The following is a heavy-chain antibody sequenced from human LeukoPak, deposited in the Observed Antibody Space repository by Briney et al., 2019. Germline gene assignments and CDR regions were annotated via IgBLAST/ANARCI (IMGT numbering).Heavy chain of an antibody. D-gene: IGHD1-26*01. J-gene: IGHJ6*03. Sequence: GASVKVSCKVSGYTLTELSMHWVRQAPGKGLEWMGGFDPEDGETIYAQKFQGRVTITADESTSTAYMELSSLRSEDTAVYYCARDGTVGGSYYGNYYYMDVWGKGTTVTVSS. CDR3: ARDGTVGGSYYGNYYYMDV. V-gene: IGHV1-24*01. CDR1: GYTLTELS. CDR2: FDPEDGET.